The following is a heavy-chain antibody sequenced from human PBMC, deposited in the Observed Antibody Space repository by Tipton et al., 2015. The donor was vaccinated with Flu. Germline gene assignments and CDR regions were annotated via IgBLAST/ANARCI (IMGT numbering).Heavy chain of an antibody. J-gene: IGHJ4*02. CDR3: AGDIIGDYGGD. CDR2: ISGSGSTI. CDR1: GFTFSSYE. V-gene: IGHV3-48*03. Sequence: SLRLSCAASGFTFSSYEMNWVRQAPGKGLEWVSYISGSGSTIYYADSVKGRFTISRDNAKNSLYLQMNSLRAEDTAVYYCAGDIIGDYGGDWGQGTLATVSS. D-gene: IGHD4/OR15-4a*01.